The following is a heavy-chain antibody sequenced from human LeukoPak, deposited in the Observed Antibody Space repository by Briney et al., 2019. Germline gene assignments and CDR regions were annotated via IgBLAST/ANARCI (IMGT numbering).Heavy chain of an antibody. CDR3: ARALTGHLYGY. Sequence: ASVKVSCKASGYTFTSYYMHWVRQAPGQGLEWMGIINPSGGSTSYAQKFQGRVTMTRDMSTSTVYMELSSLRSEDTAVYYCARALTGHLYGYWGQGTLVTVSS. J-gene: IGHJ4*02. CDR2: INPSGGST. V-gene: IGHV1-46*01. D-gene: IGHD3-10*01. CDR1: GYTFTSYY.